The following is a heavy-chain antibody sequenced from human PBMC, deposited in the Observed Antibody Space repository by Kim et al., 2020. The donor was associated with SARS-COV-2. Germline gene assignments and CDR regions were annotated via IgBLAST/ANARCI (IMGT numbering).Heavy chain of an antibody. CDR3: AKRSVAVAGRYSGIGYFDY. D-gene: IGHD6-19*01. CDR2: ISGSGGST. Sequence: GGSLRLSCAASGFTFSSYAMSWVRQAPGKGLEWVSGISGSGGSTSYADSVKGRFTISRDNPKNTLYLQMNSLRAEDTAVYYCAKRSVAVAGRYSGIGYFDYWGQGTLVTISS. V-gene: IGHV3-23*01. CDR1: GFTFSSYA. J-gene: IGHJ4*02.